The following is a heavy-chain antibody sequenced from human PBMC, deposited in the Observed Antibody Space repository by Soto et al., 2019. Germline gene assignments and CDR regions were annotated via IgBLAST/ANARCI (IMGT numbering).Heavy chain of an antibody. CDR2: IIPILGIA. V-gene: IGHV1-69*02. CDR1: GGTFSSYT. J-gene: IGHJ4*02. Sequence: SVKVSCKASGGTFSSYTISWVRQAPGQGLEWMGRIIPILGIANYAQKFQGRVTITADKSTSTAYMELSSLRPEDTAMYYCVKAQQGGDYDILTGHPDHWGQGSLVTVSS. CDR3: VKAQQGGDYDILTGHPDH. D-gene: IGHD3-9*01.